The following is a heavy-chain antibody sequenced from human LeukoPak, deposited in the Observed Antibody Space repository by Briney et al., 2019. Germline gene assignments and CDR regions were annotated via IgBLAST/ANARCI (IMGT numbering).Heavy chain of an antibody. Sequence: GRSLRLSCAASGFTFSSYGMHWVRQAPGKGLEWVALIWYDGSNKYYADSVKGRFTLSRDNYKNKVYLQMNSLRAEDTAVYYCSSRRGGIVGDYWGQGTLVTVSS. J-gene: IGHJ4*02. V-gene: IGHV3-33*01. CDR3: SSRRGGIVGDY. CDR1: GFTFSSYG. D-gene: IGHD2-15*01. CDR2: IWYDGSNK.